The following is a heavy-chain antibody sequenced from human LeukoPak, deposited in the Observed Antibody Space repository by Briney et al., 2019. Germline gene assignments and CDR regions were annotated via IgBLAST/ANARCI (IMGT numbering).Heavy chain of an antibody. CDR3: ARGRTPTDY. CDR2: IYYSGST. V-gene: IGHV4-59*01. CDR1: GGSISSYY. J-gene: IGHJ4*02. D-gene: IGHD1/OR15-1a*01. Sequence: PSETLSLTCTVSGGSISSYYWSWIRQPPGKGLEWIGYIYYSGSTNYNPSLKSRVSMSVDTSKKQFSLKLSSVTAADTAVYYCARGRTPTDYWGQGSLVTVSS.